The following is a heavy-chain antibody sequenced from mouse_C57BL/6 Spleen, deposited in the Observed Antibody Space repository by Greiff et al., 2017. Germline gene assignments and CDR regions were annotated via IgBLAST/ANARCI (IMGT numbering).Heavy chain of an antibody. V-gene: IGHV1-50*01. J-gene: IGHJ2*01. CDR2: IDPSDSYT. CDR1: GYTFTSYW. Sequence: QVQLQQPGAELVKPGASVKLSCKASGYTFTSYWMQWVKQRPGQGLEWIGEIDPSDSYTNYNQKFKGKATLTVDTSSSTAYMQLSSLTSEDSAVXYCARFYGYFDYWGQGTTLTVSS. D-gene: IGHD1-1*01. CDR3: ARFYGYFDY.